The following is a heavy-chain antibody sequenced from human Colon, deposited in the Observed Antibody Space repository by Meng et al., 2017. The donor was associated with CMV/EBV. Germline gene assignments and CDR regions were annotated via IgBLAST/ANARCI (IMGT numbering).Heavy chain of an antibody. Sequence: LSCAASGFIVSAMYLAWVRQAPGKGLDWVSVVYNSGNTYYADSVKGRFTISRDNSKNKLYLQMNGLTADDTALYYCARARGFGQIDYWGQGTLVTVSS. J-gene: IGHJ4*02. CDR1: GFIVSAMY. CDR3: ARARGFGQIDY. V-gene: IGHV3-66*02. D-gene: IGHD3-16*01. CDR2: VYNSGNT.